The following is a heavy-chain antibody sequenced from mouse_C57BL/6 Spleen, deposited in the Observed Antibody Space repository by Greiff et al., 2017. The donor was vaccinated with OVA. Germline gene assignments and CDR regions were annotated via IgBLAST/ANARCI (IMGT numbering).Heavy chain of an antibody. CDR2: ISSGSSTI. V-gene: IGHV5-17*01. J-gene: IGHJ2*01. CDR3: ARFNWDVHYFDY. D-gene: IGHD4-1*01. Sequence: EVKLQESGGGLVKPGGSLKLSCAASGFTFSDYGMHWVRQAPEKGLEWVAYISSGSSTIYYADTVKGRFTISRDNAKNTLFLQMTSLRSEDTAMYYCARFNWDVHYFDYWGQGTTLTVSS. CDR1: GFTFSDYG.